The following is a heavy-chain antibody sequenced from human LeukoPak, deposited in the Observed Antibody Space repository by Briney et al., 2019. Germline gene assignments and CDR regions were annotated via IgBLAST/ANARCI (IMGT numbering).Heavy chain of an antibody. Sequence: SETLSLTRAVYGGSFSGYYWSWIRQPPGKGLEWIGEINHSGSTNYNPSLKSRVTISVDTSKNQFSLKLSSVTAADTAVYYCARSFPTVTTAPFDYWGQGTLVTVSS. J-gene: IGHJ4*02. CDR1: GGSFSGYY. V-gene: IGHV4-34*01. D-gene: IGHD4-17*01. CDR2: INHSGST. CDR3: ARSFPTVTTAPFDY.